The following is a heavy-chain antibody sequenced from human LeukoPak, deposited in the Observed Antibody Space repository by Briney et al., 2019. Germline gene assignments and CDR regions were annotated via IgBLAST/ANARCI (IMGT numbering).Heavy chain of an antibody. D-gene: IGHD1-1*01. CDR3: AKVLMGQGERGNYHITLYYFDY. J-gene: IGHJ4*02. CDR1: GFTFSTYA. CDR2: ICGSGGCA. Sequence: PGGSLRLSCAASGFTFSTYAMSWVRQAPGKGLEWVSAICGSGGCAYYADSVKGRFTISRDNSKNTLYLQMNSLRAEDTAVYYCAKVLMGQGERGNYHITLYYFDYWGQGTLVTVSS. V-gene: IGHV3-23*01.